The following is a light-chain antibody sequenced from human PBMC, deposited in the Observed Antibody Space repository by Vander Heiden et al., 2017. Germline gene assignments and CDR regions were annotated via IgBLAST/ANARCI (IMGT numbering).Light chain of an antibody. V-gene: IGLV10-54*04. CDR1: NNNVGFQG. J-gene: IGLJ2*01. CDR3: SAWDSSLNAVV. Sequence: QAGLTQPPSVSKDLRHTATLTCTGNNNNVGFQGAAWLQHHQGHPPRLLSYRDYNRPSGISERFSASRSGSTASLTITGLQPEDEADYYCSAWDSSLNAVVFGGGTKLTVL. CDR2: RDY.